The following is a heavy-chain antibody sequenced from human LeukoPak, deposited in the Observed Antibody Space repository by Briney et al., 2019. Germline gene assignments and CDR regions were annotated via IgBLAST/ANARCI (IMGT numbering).Heavy chain of an antibody. J-gene: IGHJ4*02. CDR2: IYYSGST. V-gene: IGHV4-39*01. CDR1: SDSIYSSNYY. CDR3: ARATDYYDSSGYWFDY. Sequence: SETLSLTCTVSSDSIYSSNYYWGWIRQPPGKGLEWIGSIYYSGSTYYNSSLKSRVTISVDTSKNQFSLKLSSVTAADTAVYYCARATDYYDSSGYWFDYWGQGTLVTVSS. D-gene: IGHD3-22*01.